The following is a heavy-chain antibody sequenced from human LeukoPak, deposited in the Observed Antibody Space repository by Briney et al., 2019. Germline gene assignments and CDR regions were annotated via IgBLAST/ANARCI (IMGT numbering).Heavy chain of an antibody. J-gene: IGHJ3*02. CDR1: GFTFSSYG. V-gene: IGHV3-30*18. CDR2: ISYDGSNK. Sequence: GGSLRLSCAASGFTFSSYGMHWVRQAPGKGLEWVAVISYDGSNKYYADSVKGRFTISRDNSKNTLYLQMNSLRAEDTAVYYCAKDFWGERGYSYGWGAKNDAFDIWGQGTMVTVSS. CDR3: AKDFWGERGYSYGWGAKNDAFDI. D-gene: IGHD5-18*01.